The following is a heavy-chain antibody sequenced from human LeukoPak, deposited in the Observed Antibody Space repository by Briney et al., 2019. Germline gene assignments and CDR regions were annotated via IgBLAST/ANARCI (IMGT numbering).Heavy chain of an antibody. CDR3: ARDSSDSSGYSEYYFDY. Sequence: TGGSLRLSCAASGFTVSINYMIWVRQAPGKGLEWVSSISTTSSYIYYADSVKGRFTISRDNAKNSLFLQMSSLRAEDTAVYYCARDSSDSSGYSEYYFDYWGQGTLVTVSS. V-gene: IGHV3-21*01. CDR1: GFTVSINY. D-gene: IGHD3-22*01. J-gene: IGHJ4*02. CDR2: ISTTSSYI.